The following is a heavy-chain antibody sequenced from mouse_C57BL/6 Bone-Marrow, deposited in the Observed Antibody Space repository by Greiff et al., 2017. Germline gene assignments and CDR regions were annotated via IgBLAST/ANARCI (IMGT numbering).Heavy chain of an antibody. Sequence: GGGLVQPKGSLKLSCAASGFSFNTYAMNWVRQAPGKGLEWVARIRSKSNNYATYYADSVKDRFTISRDDSESMLYLQMNNLITEDTAMYYCVRGNCYEYVPFAYWGQGTLVTVSA. CDR3: VRGNCYEYVPFAY. CDR2: IRSKSNNYAT. V-gene: IGHV10-1*01. J-gene: IGHJ3*01. D-gene: IGHD2-4*01. CDR1: GFSFNTYA.